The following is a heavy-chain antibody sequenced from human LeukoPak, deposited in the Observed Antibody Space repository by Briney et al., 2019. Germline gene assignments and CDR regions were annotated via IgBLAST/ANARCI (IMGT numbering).Heavy chain of an antibody. Sequence: GGSLRLSCAASGFRFTGYSMSWVRQAPGKGLEWVAGLGRSGEYTYYADSVKGRFTISRDNSKDTVSLQMNSLRAEDTAVYYCAREYCSGGSCPRSDAFDIWGQGTMVTVSS. CDR1: GFRFTGYS. J-gene: IGHJ3*02. D-gene: IGHD2-15*01. V-gene: IGHV3-23*01. CDR3: AREYCSGGSCPRSDAFDI. CDR2: LGRSGEYT.